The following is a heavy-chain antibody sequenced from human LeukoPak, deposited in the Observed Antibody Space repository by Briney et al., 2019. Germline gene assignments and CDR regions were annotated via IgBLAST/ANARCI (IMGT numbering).Heavy chain of an antibody. V-gene: IGHV1-69*05. CDR2: IIPIFGTA. CDR1: GGTFSSYA. CDR3: AREQRGGLSANLGGLFASYYTYYYMDV. J-gene: IGHJ6*03. Sequence: SVKVSCTASGGTFSSYAISWVRQAPGQGLEWMAGIIPIFGTANYAQTFQGRVTITTDESTSTAYMELSSLRSEDTAVCFCAREQRGGLSANLGGLFASYYTYYYMDVWGRGTTVTVSS. D-gene: IGHD3-10*01.